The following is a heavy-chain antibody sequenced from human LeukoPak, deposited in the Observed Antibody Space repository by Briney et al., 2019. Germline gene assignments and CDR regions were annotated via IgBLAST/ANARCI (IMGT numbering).Heavy chain of an antibody. CDR3: ARTYDFGRGPPGDAFDN. J-gene: IGHJ3*02. V-gene: IGHV3-48*01. CDR1: GFIFDTYW. Sequence: PGGSLRLSCAASGFIFDTYWMSWVRQAPGKGLEWVSYIDARSGIVYYADSVQGRFTISRDDAKDSVFLQMNSLRVDDTAVYYCARTYDFGRGPPGDAFDNWGQGTLVTVPS. D-gene: IGHD3-3*01. CDR2: IDARSGIV.